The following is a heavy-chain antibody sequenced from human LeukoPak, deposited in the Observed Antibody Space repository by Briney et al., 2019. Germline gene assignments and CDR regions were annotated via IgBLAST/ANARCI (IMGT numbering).Heavy chain of an antibody. Sequence: GGSLRLFCAASGFALSSHWMTWVRQVPGRGPGWVANVNRDGSETYYLDSVKGRFTISKDNAKNSLYLQMNSLRAEDTALYHCARNNGMDVWGQGTTVIVSS. CDR3: ARNNGMDV. CDR2: VNRDGSET. J-gene: IGHJ6*02. CDR1: GFALSSHW. V-gene: IGHV3-7*03.